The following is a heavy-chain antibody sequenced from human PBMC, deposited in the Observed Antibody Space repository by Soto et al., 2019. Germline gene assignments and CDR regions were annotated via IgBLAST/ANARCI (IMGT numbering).Heavy chain of an antibody. D-gene: IGHD2-2*01. Sequence: QVTLKESGPVVVKPTETLTLTCTGSGFSLSNARLGVSWIRQPPGKALEWLAHLFSNDDKSYSTSLKKRLTISKDTSKSQVVLTMTNMDPVDSATYFCALIKDCSRTDCYLASFDPWGQGTLVTVSS. J-gene: IGHJ5*02. CDR1: GFSLSNARLG. CDR2: LFSNDDK. CDR3: ALIKDCSRTDCYLASFDP. V-gene: IGHV2-26*01.